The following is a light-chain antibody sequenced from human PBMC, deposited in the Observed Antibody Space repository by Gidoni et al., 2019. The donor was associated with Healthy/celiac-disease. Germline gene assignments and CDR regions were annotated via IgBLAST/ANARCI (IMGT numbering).Light chain of an antibody. CDR3: QQANSFPLT. CDR2: AKS. Sequence: DIQMTQSPSSVSASVGDRVTISLRASEGISSWLAWYQQKPEKEPKLLSYAKSSLQSGVPSSVSGSGSGTNFTLTISNLQPKDFATCYCQQANSFPLTFGGGTKVEIK. J-gene: IGKJ4*01. V-gene: IGKV1D-12*01. CDR1: EGISSW.